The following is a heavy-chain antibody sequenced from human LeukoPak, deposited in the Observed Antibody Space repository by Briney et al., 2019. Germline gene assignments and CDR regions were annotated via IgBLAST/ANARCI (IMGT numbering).Heavy chain of an antibody. CDR1: GGSISSYY. CDR3: ARFRFLEWLQGGGFDY. J-gene: IGHJ4*02. V-gene: IGHV4-59*01. D-gene: IGHD3-3*01. CDR2: IYYSGST. Sequence: NTSETLSLTCTVSGGSISSYYWSWIRQPPGKGLEWIGYIYYSGSTNYNPSLKSRVTISVDTSKSQFSLKLSSVTAADTAVYYCARFRFLEWLQGGGFDYWGQGTLVTVSS.